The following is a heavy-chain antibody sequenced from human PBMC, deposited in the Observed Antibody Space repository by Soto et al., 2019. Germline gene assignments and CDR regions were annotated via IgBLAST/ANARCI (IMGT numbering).Heavy chain of an antibody. J-gene: IGHJ6*02. CDR3: ARDRSGDYYYGMDV. CDR2: IYYSGST. Sequence: QVQLQESGPGLVKPSETLSLTCTVSGGSVSSGSYYWSWIRQPPGKGLEWIGYIYYSGSTNYNPSLKRRVTISVDTSKNQSARKLSSVTAADTAVYYCARDRSGDYYYGMDVWGQGTTVTVSS. D-gene: IGHD4-17*01. V-gene: IGHV4-61*01. CDR1: GGSVSSGSYY.